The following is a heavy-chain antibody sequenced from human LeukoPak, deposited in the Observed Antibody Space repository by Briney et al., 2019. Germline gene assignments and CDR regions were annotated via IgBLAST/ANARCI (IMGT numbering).Heavy chain of an antibody. J-gene: IGHJ5*02. V-gene: IGHV3-20*04. Sequence: GGSLRLSCTASGFKFDDYGMTWVRQAPGKGLEWVSDINWNGDSRGYAHSVRGRFTIYRDNSKNSLYLQMNSLRVEDTAFYYCARDDLLPRNWFDPWGQGTLVTVSS. D-gene: IGHD3-22*01. CDR2: INWNGDSR. CDR3: ARDDLLPRNWFDP. CDR1: GFKFDDYG.